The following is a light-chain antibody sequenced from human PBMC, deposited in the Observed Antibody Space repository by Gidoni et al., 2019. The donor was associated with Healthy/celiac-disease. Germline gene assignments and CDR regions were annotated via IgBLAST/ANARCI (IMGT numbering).Light chain of an antibody. CDR1: NIGSKS. J-gene: IGLJ2*01. Sequence: SHVLIQPPSVSVAPGQTAKITCGGNNIGSKSVHWYQQRPGQAPVLVIYNDIDRPSGIPERFSGSNSGNTATLTISRVAAGDEADYYCQVWDNNSDYVLFGGGTKLTVL. CDR2: NDI. V-gene: IGLV3-21*04. CDR3: QVWDNNSDYVL.